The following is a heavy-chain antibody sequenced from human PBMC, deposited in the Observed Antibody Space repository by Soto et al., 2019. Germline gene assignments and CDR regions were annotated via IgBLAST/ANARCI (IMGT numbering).Heavy chain of an antibody. CDR3: ARGAGVVVPAAPFDP. D-gene: IGHD2-2*01. V-gene: IGHV1-18*01. CDR2: ISAYNGNT. J-gene: IGHJ5*02. CDR1: GYTFTSYG. Sequence: ASVKVSCKASGYTFTSYGISWVRQAPGQGLEWMGWISAYNGNTNYAQKLQGRVTMTTDTSTSTAYMELRSLRSDDTAVYYCARGAGVVVPAAPFDPWGQGTLVTVSS.